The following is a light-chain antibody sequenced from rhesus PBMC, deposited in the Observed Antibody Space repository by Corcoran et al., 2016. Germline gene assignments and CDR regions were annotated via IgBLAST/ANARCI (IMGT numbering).Light chain of an antibody. Sequence: DIQMTQSPSSLSASVGDTVTITCRASQGISSWLAWYQQKPGKAPKLLIYKASSLQSGVPSRFRGSGSGTDVTLTISSLQSEDFATYYCQQYSSRPLTFGGGTKVELK. CDR1: QGISSW. V-gene: IGKV1-22*01. J-gene: IGKJ4*01. CDR3: QQYSSRPLT. CDR2: KAS.